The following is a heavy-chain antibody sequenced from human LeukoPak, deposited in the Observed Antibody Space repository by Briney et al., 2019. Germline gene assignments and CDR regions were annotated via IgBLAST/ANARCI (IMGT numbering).Heavy chain of an antibody. D-gene: IGHD5-12*01. CDR2: INAGNGNT. V-gene: IGHV1-3*01. Sequence: GASVKVSCKASGYTFTSYAMHWVRQAPGQRLEGMGWINAGNGNTKYSQKFQGRVTITRDTSASTAYMELSSLRSEDTAVYYCARDIGYSGYDLGYWGQGTLVTVSS. CDR3: ARDIGYSGYDLGY. CDR1: GYTFTSYA. J-gene: IGHJ4*02.